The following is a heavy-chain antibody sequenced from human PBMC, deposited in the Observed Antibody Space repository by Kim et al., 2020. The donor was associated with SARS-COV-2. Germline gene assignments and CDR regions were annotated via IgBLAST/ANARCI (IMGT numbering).Heavy chain of an antibody. CDR3: AREGRVRWELPDH. J-gene: IGHJ4*02. V-gene: IGHV1-3*01. Sequence: YSERFQGRVTLTRDTSATTAYMELRSLRSDDTAIYYCAREGRVRWELPDHWGQGTLVTVSS. D-gene: IGHD1-26*01.